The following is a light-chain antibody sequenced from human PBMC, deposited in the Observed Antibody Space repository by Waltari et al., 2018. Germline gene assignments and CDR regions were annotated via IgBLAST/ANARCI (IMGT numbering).Light chain of an antibody. CDR3: ASWDDSLNGHYV. CDR2: MND. Sequence: QSVLTQPPSASGTPGQRVTISCSGSSSTIGANAENWYQQFPGTAPKLLMYMNDERPSGVPDRFSGSKSATSASLVISGLQSEDEADYYCASWDDSLNGHYVFGSGTKVTVL. CDR1: SSTIGANA. J-gene: IGLJ1*01. V-gene: IGLV1-44*01.